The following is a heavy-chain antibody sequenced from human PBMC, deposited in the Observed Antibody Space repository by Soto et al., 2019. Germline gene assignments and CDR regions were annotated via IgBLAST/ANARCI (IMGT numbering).Heavy chain of an antibody. D-gene: IGHD3-3*01. CDR1: GGSISTYY. CDR2: IYRTGST. CDR3: ARQIGDDPFDV. Sequence: SETLSLTCTVPGGSISTYYWNWIRQSPGKGLEWIGYIYRTGSTHYNPSLNGRVAISLDTSRNRFSLKLNSVTAADTAVYFCARQIGDDPFDVWGQGTMVTVSS. V-gene: IGHV4-59*01. J-gene: IGHJ3*01.